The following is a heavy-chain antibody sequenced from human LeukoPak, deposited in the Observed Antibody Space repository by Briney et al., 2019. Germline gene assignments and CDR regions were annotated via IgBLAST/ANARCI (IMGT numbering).Heavy chain of an antibody. CDR1: GYTFTSYD. D-gene: IGHD3-3*01. CDR3: ARGVRGITIFGVVTAYYFDY. Sequence: EASVKVSCKASGYTFTSYDINWVRQATGQGVEWMGWMNPNSGNTGYAQKFQGRVTMTRNTTISTAYMELSRLRSEDTAVYYCARGVRGITIFGVVTAYYFDYWGQGTLVTVSS. CDR2: MNPNSGNT. V-gene: IGHV1-8*01. J-gene: IGHJ4*02.